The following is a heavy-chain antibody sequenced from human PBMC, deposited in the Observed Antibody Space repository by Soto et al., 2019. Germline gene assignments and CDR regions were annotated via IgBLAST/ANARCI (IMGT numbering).Heavy chain of an antibody. CDR2: ISGSGGST. V-gene: IGHV3-23*01. CDR3: TYTGPFWSGYYNKGLGDYYYMDV. CDR1: GFTFSSYA. D-gene: IGHD3-3*01. J-gene: IGHJ6*03. Sequence: GGSLRLSCAASGFTFSSYAMSWVRQAPGKGLEWVSAISGSGGSTYYADSVKGRFTISRDNSKNTLYLQMNSLRAEDTAVYYCTYTGPFWSGYYNKGLGDYYYMDVWGKGTTVTVSS.